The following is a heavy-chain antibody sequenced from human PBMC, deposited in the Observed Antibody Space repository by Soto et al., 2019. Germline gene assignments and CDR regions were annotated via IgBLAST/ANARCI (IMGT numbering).Heavy chain of an antibody. Sequence: EVHLLASGGGLVQPGVSLRRSCAASGFTFSSYAMSWVRQAPGKGLEWVSAISGSGGSTYYADSVKGRFTISRDNSKNPLSLQMNSLRAEDTAVYYCAYSSTPFYYWGQGPLVTVSS. CDR2: ISGSGGST. CDR3: AYSSTPFYY. D-gene: IGHD6-13*01. V-gene: IGHV3-23*01. J-gene: IGHJ4*02. CDR1: GFTFSSYA.